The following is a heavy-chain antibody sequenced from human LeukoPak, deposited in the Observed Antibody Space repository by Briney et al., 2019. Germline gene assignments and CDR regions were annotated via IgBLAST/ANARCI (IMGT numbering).Heavy chain of an antibody. CDR2: VIPILGTT. Sequence: GASVKVSCTASGTTFSRSAISWVRQAPGQGLEWMGGVIPILGTTNYAQKFQDRVSITTDESTSTAYMEVSSLRSVDTAVYYCARDDGSATMGFDSWGQGTLVTVSS. CDR3: ARDDGSATMGFDS. J-gene: IGHJ4*02. V-gene: IGHV1-69*05. CDR1: GTTFSRSA. D-gene: IGHD1-26*01.